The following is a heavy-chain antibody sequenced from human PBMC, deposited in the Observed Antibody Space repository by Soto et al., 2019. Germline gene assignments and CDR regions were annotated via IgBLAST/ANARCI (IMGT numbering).Heavy chain of an antibody. D-gene: IGHD3-3*01. Sequence: QVQLVESGRGVVQPGRSLRLSCAASGFTFSSYPMHWVRQAPGKGLEWVAVISYDGSNKYYADSVKGRFTISRDNSKNTLYLQMNSMRVEDPAVYYCARGISIFGVITCPDYCGQGTLVTVSS. V-gene: IGHV3-30-3*01. CDR2: ISYDGSNK. CDR1: GFTFSSYP. CDR3: ARGISIFGVITCPDY. J-gene: IGHJ4*02.